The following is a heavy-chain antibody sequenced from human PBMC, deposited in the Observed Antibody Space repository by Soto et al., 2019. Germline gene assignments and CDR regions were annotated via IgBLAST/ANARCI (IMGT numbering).Heavy chain of an antibody. CDR3: ARESGHYDILTGYYHWFDP. CDR2: IYYSGST. D-gene: IGHD3-9*01. CDR1: GGSISSGGYY. J-gene: IGHJ5*02. V-gene: IGHV4-31*03. Sequence: QVQLQESGPGLVKPSQTLSLTCTVSGGSISSGGYYWSWIRQHPGKGLEWIGYIYYSGSTYYNPSLKRRVTISVDTSKNQFSLKLSSVTAADKAVYYCARESGHYDILTGYYHWFDPWGQGTLVTVSS.